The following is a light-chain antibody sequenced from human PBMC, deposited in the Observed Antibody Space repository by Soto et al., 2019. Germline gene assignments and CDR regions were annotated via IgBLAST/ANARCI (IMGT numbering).Light chain of an antibody. CDR2: GAS. CDR1: QSVCSRC. Sequence: ETVLTQSPGTLSLSPGERVTLSCRASQSVCSRCLAWYQQKPGQSPRLLIYGASSRATGIPDRFSGSGSGTDFATTISRLVPEDFAVYYGQHYGNTPWTFGQGTKVGIK. CDR3: QHYGNTPWT. J-gene: IGKJ1*01. V-gene: IGKV3-20*01.